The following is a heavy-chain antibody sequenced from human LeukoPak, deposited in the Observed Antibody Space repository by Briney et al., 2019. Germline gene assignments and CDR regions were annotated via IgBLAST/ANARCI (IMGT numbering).Heavy chain of an antibody. CDR1: GFTFSSYT. J-gene: IGHJ5*01. CDR2: MSSSGSNI. D-gene: IGHD3-3*01. CDR3: ARDGPRVPTIFGTFDF. V-gene: IGHV3-21*01. Sequence: GGSLRLSCAASGFTFSSYTMNWVRQAPGKGLEWVSSMSSSGSNIYYADSVKGRFTISRDNAKNSLYLQMNSLRAEDTAVYYCARDGPRVPTIFGTFDFWGQGTLVTVSS.